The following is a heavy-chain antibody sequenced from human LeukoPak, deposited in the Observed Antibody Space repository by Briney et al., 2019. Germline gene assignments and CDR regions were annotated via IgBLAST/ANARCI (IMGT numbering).Heavy chain of an antibody. CDR2: IYSGGST. CDR3: ARDFADSSGYSEYYFDY. D-gene: IGHD3-22*01. Sequence: GGSLRLSCAASGFTFSSYSMNWVRQAPGKGLEWVSVIYSGGSTYYADSVKGRFTISRDNSKNTLYLQMNSLRAEDTAVYYCARDFADSSGYSEYYFDYWGQGTLVTVSS. V-gene: IGHV3-53*01. J-gene: IGHJ4*02. CDR1: GFTFSSYS.